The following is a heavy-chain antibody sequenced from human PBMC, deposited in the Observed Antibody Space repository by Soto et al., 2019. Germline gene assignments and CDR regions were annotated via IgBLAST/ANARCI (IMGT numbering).Heavy chain of an antibody. CDR3: ARDPLRRDYGDYVSDY. CDR2: IIPILGIA. J-gene: IGHJ4*02. D-gene: IGHD4-17*01. Sequence: GASVKVSCKASGGTFSSYTISWVRQAPGQGLEWMGRIIPILGIANYAQKFQGRVTITADKSTSTAYMELSSLRSEDTAVYYCARDPLRRDYGDYVSDYWGQGTLVTVSS. CDR1: GGTFSSYT. V-gene: IGHV1-69*04.